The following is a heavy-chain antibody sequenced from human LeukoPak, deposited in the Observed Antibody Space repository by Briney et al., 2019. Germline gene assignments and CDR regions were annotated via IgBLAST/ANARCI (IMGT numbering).Heavy chain of an antibody. D-gene: IGHD6-13*01. J-gene: IGHJ4*02. CDR2: IKQDGSEK. V-gene: IGHV3-7*01. CDR3: AKERYSSSRYEGFH. CDR1: GFTFSSYW. Sequence: GGSLRLSCAASGFTFSSYWMSWVRQAPGKGLEWVANIKQDGSEKYYVDSVKGRFTISRDNAKNSLYLQMNRLRAEDTAVYYCAKERYSSSRYEGFHWGQGTLVTVSS.